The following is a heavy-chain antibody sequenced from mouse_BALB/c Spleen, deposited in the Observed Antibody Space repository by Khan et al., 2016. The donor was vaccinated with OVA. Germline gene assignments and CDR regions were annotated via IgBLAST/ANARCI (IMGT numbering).Heavy chain of an antibody. V-gene: IGHV5-6-5*01. Sequence: EVELVESGGGLVKPGGSLKLSCAASGFTFSSYAMSWVRQTPEKRLEWVASISSGGSTYYPDSVKGRFTISRDNARNILYLQMSSLRSEDTAMYYCERDYCYGTGYFDVWGAGTTVTVSS. D-gene: IGHD1-1*01. CDR3: ERDYCYGTGYFDV. J-gene: IGHJ1*01. CDR2: ISSGGST. CDR1: GFTFSSYA.